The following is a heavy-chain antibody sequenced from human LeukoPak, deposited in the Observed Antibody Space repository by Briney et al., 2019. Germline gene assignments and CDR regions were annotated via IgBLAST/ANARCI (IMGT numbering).Heavy chain of an antibody. CDR3: ARLDCSGGSCSQAPFDY. V-gene: IGHV4-31*03. D-gene: IGHD2-15*01. CDR2: IYYSGST. CDR1: GGSISSGGYY. Sequence: SETLSLTCTVSGGSISSGGYYWSWIRQDPGKGLEWIGYIYYSGSTYYNPSLKSRVTISVDTSKNQFSLKLSSVTAADTAVYYCARLDCSGGSCSQAPFDYWGQGTLVTVSS. J-gene: IGHJ4*02.